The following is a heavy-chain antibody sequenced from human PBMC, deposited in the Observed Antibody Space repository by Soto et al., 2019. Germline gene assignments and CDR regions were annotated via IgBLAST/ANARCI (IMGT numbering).Heavy chain of an antibody. CDR2: ISWNSGSI. J-gene: IGHJ4*02. CDR1: GFTFDDYA. Sequence: EVQLVESGGGLVQPGRSLRLSCAASGFTFDDYAMHWVRQAPGKGLEWVSGISWNSGSIGYADSVKGRFTISRDNAKNPLYLQLNRLRAEDTALYYCSRGYGDYFLGYWGQGTLVTVSS. D-gene: IGHD4-17*01. CDR3: SRGYGDYFLGY. V-gene: IGHV3-9*01.